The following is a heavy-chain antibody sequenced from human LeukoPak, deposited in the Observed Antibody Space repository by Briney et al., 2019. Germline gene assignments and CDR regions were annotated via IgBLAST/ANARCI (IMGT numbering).Heavy chain of an antibody. V-gene: IGHV3-7*01. CDR3: ARDNSGSYPNNWFDP. D-gene: IGHD1-26*01. CDR2: INQDGSDK. CDR1: GFTFSNFW. J-gene: IGHJ5*02. Sequence: PGGSLRLSCVASGFTFSNFWLSWVRQAPGKGLEWVANINQDGSDKYYVESVRGRFTISRDNAKNSLFLQMNSLRAEDTAVYYCARDNSGSYPNNWFDPWGQGTLVTVSS.